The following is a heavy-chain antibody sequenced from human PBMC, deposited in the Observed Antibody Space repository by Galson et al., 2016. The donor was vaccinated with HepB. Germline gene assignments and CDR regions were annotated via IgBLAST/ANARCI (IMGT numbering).Heavy chain of an antibody. CDR3: AREVVWSDFNWFDP. CDR2: IFYSGAT. J-gene: IGHJ5*02. D-gene: IGHD1-26*01. CDR1: GGSISTYY. V-gene: IGHV4-59*01. Sequence: SETLSLTCTVSGGSISTYYWSWIRQPPGKGLEWIGYIFYSGATNYNPSFNSRVTTSVDTSKNQFSLRLSSVTAADTAVYYCAREVVWSDFNWFDPWGQGALVTVSS.